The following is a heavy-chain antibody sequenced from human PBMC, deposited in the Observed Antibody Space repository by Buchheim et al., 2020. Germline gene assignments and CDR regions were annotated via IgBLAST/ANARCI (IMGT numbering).Heavy chain of an antibody. J-gene: IGHJ4*02. CDR3: ARGSGPFDFWSGFPA. CDR2: IWYDGSNK. D-gene: IGHD3-3*01. Sequence: QVQLVESGGGVVQPGVSLRLSCAASGFTFSSYGMHWVRQAPGKGLEWVAVIWYDGSNKYYADSVKGRFTISRDNSKNTRYLQMNSLRAEDTAVYYCARGSGPFDFWSGFPAWGQGTL. CDR1: GFTFSSYG. V-gene: IGHV3-33*01.